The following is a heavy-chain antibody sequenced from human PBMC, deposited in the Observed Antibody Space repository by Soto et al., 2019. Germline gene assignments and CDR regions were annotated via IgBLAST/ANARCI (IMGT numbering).Heavy chain of an antibody. V-gene: IGHV3-23*01. J-gene: IGHJ4*02. CDR1: GFTFSTYA. D-gene: IGHD2-2*01. CDR2: INGGGGST. Sequence: AGGSLRLSCATSGFTFSTYAMSWVRQAPGKGLEFVSSINGGGGSTHYADSVKGRFTISRDNSKNTLYLQMNSLRAEDTAVYYCAKFMGTPPEVVQHWGQGTLVTVSS. CDR3: AKFMGTPPEVVQH.